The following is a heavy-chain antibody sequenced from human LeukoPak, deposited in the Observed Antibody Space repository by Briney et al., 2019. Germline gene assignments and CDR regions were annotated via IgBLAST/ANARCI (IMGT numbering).Heavy chain of an antibody. J-gene: IGHJ4*02. CDR2: VSAHNGNT. Sequence: ASVKVSCKASGYTFTSYGISWVRQAPGQGLEWMGRVSAHNGNTNYAQKLQGRVTMTTDTSTSTAYMELRSLRSDDTAVYYCARNTRKYSGYDYAYWGQGTLVTVSS. V-gene: IGHV1-18*01. D-gene: IGHD5-12*01. CDR3: ARNTRKYSGYDYAY. CDR1: GYTFTSYG.